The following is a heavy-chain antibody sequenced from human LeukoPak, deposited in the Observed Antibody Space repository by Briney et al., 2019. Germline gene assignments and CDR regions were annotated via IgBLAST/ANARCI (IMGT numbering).Heavy chain of an antibody. CDR1: GYSISSGYY. Sequence: SETLSLTCAVSGYSISSGYYWGWIRQPPGKGLEWIGSIYHSGSTYYNPSLKSRVTISVDTSKNQFSLKQSSVTAADTAVYYCARDDWNDLFDYWGQGTLVTVSS. CDR2: IYHSGST. CDR3: ARDDWNDLFDY. D-gene: IGHD1-1*01. V-gene: IGHV4-38-2*02. J-gene: IGHJ4*02.